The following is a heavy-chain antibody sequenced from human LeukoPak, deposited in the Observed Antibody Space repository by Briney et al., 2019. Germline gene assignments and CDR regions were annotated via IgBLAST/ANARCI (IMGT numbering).Heavy chain of an antibody. CDR3: ARNRYYYGSGNYGVPNWFDP. CDR2: IYYSGST. V-gene: IGHV4-39*01. CDR1: GGSINSNSYY. Sequence: SETLSLTCTVSGGSINSNSYYWGWIRQPPGKGLEWIGSIYYSGSTYYNPSLKSRVTISVDTSKNQFSLKLSSVTAADTAVYYCARNRYYYGSGNYGVPNWFDPWGQGTLVTVSS. D-gene: IGHD3-10*01. J-gene: IGHJ5*02.